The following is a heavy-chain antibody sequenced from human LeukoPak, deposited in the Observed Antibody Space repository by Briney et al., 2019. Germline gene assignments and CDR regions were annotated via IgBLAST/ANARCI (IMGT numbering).Heavy chain of an antibody. Sequence: SVKVSCKASGGTFSSYAISWVRQAPGQGLEWMGRIIPILGIANYVQKFQGRVTITADKSTSTAYMELSSLRSEDTAVYYCARVGAAGLYYYYGMDVWGQGTTVTVYS. J-gene: IGHJ6*02. CDR2: IIPILGIA. CDR3: ARVGAAGLYYYYGMDV. V-gene: IGHV1-69*04. D-gene: IGHD6-13*01. CDR1: GGTFSSYA.